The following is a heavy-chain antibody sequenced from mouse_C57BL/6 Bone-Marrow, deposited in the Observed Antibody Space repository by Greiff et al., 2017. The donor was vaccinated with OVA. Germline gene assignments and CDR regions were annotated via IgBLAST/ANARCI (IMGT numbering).Heavy chain of an antibody. D-gene: IGHD1-1*01. CDR1: GYTFTDYY. CDR3: AREDTTVVATGYFDV. Sequence: EVQLQQSGPELVKPGASVKISCKASGYTFTDYYMNWVKQSHGKSLEWIGDINPNNGGTSYNQKFKGKATLTVDKSSSTAYMELRSLTSEDSAVYYCAREDTTVVATGYFDVWGTGTTVTVSS. CDR2: INPNNGGT. V-gene: IGHV1-26*01. J-gene: IGHJ1*03.